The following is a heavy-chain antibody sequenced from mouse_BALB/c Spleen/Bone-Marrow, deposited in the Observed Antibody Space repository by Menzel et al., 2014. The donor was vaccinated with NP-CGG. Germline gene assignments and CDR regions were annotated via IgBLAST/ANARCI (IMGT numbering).Heavy chain of an antibody. CDR1: GYTFTSYW. D-gene: IGHD1-1*01. Sequence: QVQLQQSGAELAKPGASVKMSCKASGYTFTSYWMHWVKQRPGQGLEWIGYITPSTGYTESNQKFKDKATLTADKSSSTAYMQLSSLTSEDSAVYYCARQITAVDYAMDYWGQGTSVTVSS. V-gene: IGHV1-7*01. J-gene: IGHJ4*01. CDR3: ARQITAVDYAMDY. CDR2: ITPSTGYT.